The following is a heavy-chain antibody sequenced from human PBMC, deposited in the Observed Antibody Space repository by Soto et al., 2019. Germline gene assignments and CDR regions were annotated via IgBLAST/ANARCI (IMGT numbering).Heavy chain of an antibody. D-gene: IGHD4-17*01. CDR2: IIPIFGTA. Sequence: SVEVSCKASGGTFSSYSISWVRQAPGQGLEWMGGIIPIFGTANYAQKFQGRVTITADESTSTAYMELSSLRSEDTAVYYCARTVTTLGYYFDYWGQGTLVTVSS. CDR3: ARTVTTLGYYFDY. V-gene: IGHV1-69*13. CDR1: GGTFSSYS. J-gene: IGHJ4*02.